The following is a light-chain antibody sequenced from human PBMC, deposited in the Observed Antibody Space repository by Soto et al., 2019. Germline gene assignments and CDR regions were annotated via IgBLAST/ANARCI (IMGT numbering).Light chain of an antibody. CDR2: EVS. Sequence: QSALIQPASVSGSPGQSITISCTGTSRDVGGSNYVSWYQHHPHRAPKLLIYEVSYRPSGVSSRFSGSKSGNTASLTISGLQAEDEADYYCCSYAGSYVYVFGTGTKLTVL. CDR1: SRDVGGSNY. V-gene: IGLV2-14*01. CDR3: CSYAGSYVYV. J-gene: IGLJ1*01.